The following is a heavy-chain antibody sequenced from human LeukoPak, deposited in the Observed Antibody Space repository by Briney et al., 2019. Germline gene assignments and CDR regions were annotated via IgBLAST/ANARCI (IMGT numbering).Heavy chain of an antibody. CDR3: ATEARYFDRPDAFDI. J-gene: IGHJ3*02. CDR2: VDPEYCEL. Sequence: ASVKVSCKVSRYTLPELFLLGVRQAPGKGGEWVGGVDPEYCELNYTQMIQGRVTMTEDTSTDTAYMELSSLRSEDTAVYYCATEARYFDRPDAFDIWGQGTMVTVSS. CDR1: RYTLPELF. D-gene: IGHD3-9*01. V-gene: IGHV1-24*01.